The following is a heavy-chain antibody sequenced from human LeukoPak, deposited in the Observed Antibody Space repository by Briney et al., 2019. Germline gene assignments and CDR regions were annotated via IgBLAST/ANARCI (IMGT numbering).Heavy chain of an antibody. Sequence: ASVKVSCKASGYTFTDHYIHWVRQAPGQGLEWMGWIKPNTGYTHSAQNFQGRVTMTRDTSINTAYMEVSRLRSDDTAVYYCARESPRTGYYYGDDAFDFWGQGTMVTVSS. CDR3: ARESPRTGYYYGDDAFDF. CDR2: IKPNTGYT. D-gene: IGHD3-22*01. V-gene: IGHV1-2*02. J-gene: IGHJ3*01. CDR1: GYTFTDHY.